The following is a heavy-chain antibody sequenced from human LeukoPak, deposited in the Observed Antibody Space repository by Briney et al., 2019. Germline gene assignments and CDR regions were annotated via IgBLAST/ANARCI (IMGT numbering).Heavy chain of an antibody. Sequence: GGSLRLSCAASGFTFSSYDMHWVRPATGKGLEWVSAIGTAGDTYYPGSVKGRFTISRENAKNPLYLQMNSLRAGDMAVYYCARATTVAGFDYWGQGTLVTVSS. V-gene: IGHV3-13*01. J-gene: IGHJ4*02. CDR1: GFTFSSYD. CDR2: IGTAGDT. CDR3: ARATTVAGFDY. D-gene: IGHD6-19*01.